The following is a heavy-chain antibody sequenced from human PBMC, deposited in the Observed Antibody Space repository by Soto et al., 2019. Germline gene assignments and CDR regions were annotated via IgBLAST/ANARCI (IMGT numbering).Heavy chain of an antibody. Sequence: QVQLVQSGAEVKKPGSSVKVSCKASGGTFSSYSINWVRQAPGQGLEWMGEIIPIFGTANYAKKFQGRVTNTADESTSTAYMELSSLRSEDTAVYYCARDGGRHSGGIDYRGQGTLVTVYS. V-gene: IGHV1-69*01. J-gene: IGHJ4*02. D-gene: IGHD1-26*01. CDR1: GGTFSSYS. CDR2: IIPIFGTA. CDR3: ARDGGRHSGGIDY.